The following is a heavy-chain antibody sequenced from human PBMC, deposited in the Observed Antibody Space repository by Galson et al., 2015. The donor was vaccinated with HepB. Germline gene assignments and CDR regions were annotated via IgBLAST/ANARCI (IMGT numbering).Heavy chain of an antibody. V-gene: IGHV1-69*13. CDR3: ERAVPGYCSGGSCYSGYYYYYMDV. D-gene: IGHD2-15*01. CDR2: IIPIFGTA. J-gene: IGHJ6*03. CDR1: GGTFSSYA. Sequence: SVKVSCKASGGTFSSYAISWVRQAPGQGLEWMGGIIPIFGTANYAQKFQGRVTITADESTSTAYMELSSLRSEDTAVYYCERAVPGYCSGGSCYSGYYYYYMDVWGKGTTVTVSS.